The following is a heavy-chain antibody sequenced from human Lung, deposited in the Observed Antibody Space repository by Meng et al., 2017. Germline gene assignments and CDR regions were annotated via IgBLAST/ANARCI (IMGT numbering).Heavy chain of an antibody. CDR1: GITFLDYW. CDR2: IDPKSDDT. CDR3: ARDDDISAACKLFGDY. V-gene: IGHV1-2*06. D-gene: IGHD6-13*01. Sequence: GQGLGAGAVVKNPGASVNGLFKALGITFLDYWLRSVRRAPRQGLEWMGRIDPKSDDTHYAQRFQGRVTMTGDTSISTAYMELSWLRSDDTAMYYCARDDDISAACKLFGDYWGQGTLVTVSS. J-gene: IGHJ4*02.